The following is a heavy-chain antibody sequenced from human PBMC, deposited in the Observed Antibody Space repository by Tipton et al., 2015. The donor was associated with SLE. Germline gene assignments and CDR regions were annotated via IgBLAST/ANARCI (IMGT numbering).Heavy chain of an antibody. CDR2: ICCGGST. Sequence: TLSLTCTVSGGSITNYYWGWVRQPAGKGLEWIGRICCGGSTKYNPSLDSRVSLSVDASKDQFSLKLSSVTAADTAVYYCARGGGSYYDYWGQGRLVTVSS. D-gene: IGHD1-26*01. CDR3: ARGGGSYYDY. J-gene: IGHJ4*02. V-gene: IGHV4-4*07. CDR1: GGSITNYY.